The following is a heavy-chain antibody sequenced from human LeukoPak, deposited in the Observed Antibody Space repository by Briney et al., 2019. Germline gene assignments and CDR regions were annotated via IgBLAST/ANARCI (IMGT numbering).Heavy chain of an antibody. CDR3: ARDSRYCSSTNCYHDY. J-gene: IGHJ4*02. CDR1: GFTFSSYN. CDR2: ISSSSSFI. V-gene: IGHV3-21*01. D-gene: IGHD2-2*01. Sequence: GGSLRLSCAASGFTFSSYNMNWVRQAPGKGLEWVSSISSSSSFIYYADSLKGRFTISRDNAKNSLYLQMNSLRAEDTAVYYCARDSRYCSSTNCYHDYWGQGTLVTVSS.